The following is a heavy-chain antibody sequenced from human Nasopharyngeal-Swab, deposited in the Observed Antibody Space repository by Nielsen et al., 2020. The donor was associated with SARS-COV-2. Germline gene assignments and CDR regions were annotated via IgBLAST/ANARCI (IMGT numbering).Heavy chain of an antibody. Sequence: WIRQPPGKGLEWVAVISYDGSNKYYADSVKGRSTISRDNSKNTLYLQMNSLRAEDTAVYYCARVRKDCSSTSCYTSDYWGQGTLVTVSS. J-gene: IGHJ4*02. V-gene: IGHV3-30-3*01. D-gene: IGHD2-2*02. CDR2: ISYDGSNK. CDR3: ARVRKDCSSTSCYTSDY.